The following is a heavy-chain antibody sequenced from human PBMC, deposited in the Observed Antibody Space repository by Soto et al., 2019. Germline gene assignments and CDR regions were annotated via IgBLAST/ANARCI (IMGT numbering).Heavy chain of an antibody. CDR2: IYYSGST. CDR3: ARAAYYYGYGSYYPDGMDV. Sequence: PSETLSLTCTVSGGSISSGDYYWSWIRQPPGKGLEWIGYIYYSGSTYYNPSLKSRVTISVDTSKNQFSLKLSSVTAADTAVYYCARAAYYYGYGSYYPDGMDVWGQGTTVTVSS. CDR1: GGSISSGDYY. V-gene: IGHV4-30-4*01. D-gene: IGHD3-10*01. J-gene: IGHJ6*02.